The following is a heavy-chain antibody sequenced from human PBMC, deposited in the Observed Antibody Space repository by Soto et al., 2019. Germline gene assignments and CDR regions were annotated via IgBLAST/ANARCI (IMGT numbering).Heavy chain of an antibody. CDR3: AKPMYPSRSSHALNV. J-gene: IGHJ3*01. CDR2: ISFDGSNK. D-gene: IGHD2-2*01. V-gene: IGHV3-30*18. Sequence: QVQLVESGGGVVQPGRSLRLSCAASGFTFSSYGMHWVRQAPGKGLEWVAIISFDGSNKYHADSVKGRFTISRDNSKNTLYLQMNNLRAEDTAVDYFAKPMYPSRSSHALNVWGQGTMVTMSS. CDR1: GFTFSSYG.